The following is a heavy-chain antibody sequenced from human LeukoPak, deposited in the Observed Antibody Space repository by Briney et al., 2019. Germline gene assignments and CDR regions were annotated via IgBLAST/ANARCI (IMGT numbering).Heavy chain of an antibody. J-gene: IGHJ4*02. CDR2: IYYSRST. CDR1: GDSTNSGAYY. CDR3: AREDYGSGHFDY. V-gene: IGHV4-39*07. Sequence: SETLSLTCTVAGDSTNSGAYYWGWIRQPPGKGLEWIGSIYYSRSTQYNPSLKSRVTVSLDTSTTQFSLNLTSVTAADTAIYFCAREDYGSGHFDYGGQGTLVTVSS. D-gene: IGHD3-10*01.